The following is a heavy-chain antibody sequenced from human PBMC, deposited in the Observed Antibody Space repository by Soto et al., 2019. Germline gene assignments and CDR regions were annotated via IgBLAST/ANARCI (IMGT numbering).Heavy chain of an antibody. D-gene: IGHD6-13*01. Sequence: QVQLVESGGGVVQPGRSLRLSCAASGFTFNNYGMDWVRQAPGKGLEWVATISNDGSDKYYADSVKGRLTISRDNSKNTVYLQMNSLRAEDTALYYCAKDQGIAASHGVDWGQGTMVTVSS. CDR3: AKDQGIAASHGVD. CDR1: GFTFNNYG. V-gene: IGHV3-30*18. CDR2: ISNDGSDK. J-gene: IGHJ3*01.